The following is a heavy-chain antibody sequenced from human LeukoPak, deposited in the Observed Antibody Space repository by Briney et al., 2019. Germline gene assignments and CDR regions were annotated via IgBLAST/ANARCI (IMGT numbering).Heavy chain of an antibody. CDR1: GFTFSGSA. Sequence: GGSLRLSCAASGFTFSGSAMHWVCQASGKGLEWVGRIRSKANSYATAYAASVKGRFTISRDDSKNTAYLQMNSLKTEDTAVYYCTRVGGTTGTTGGHYYYYYYMDVWGKGTTVTVSS. D-gene: IGHD1-1*01. V-gene: IGHV3-73*01. CDR2: IRSKANSYAT. CDR3: TRVGGTTGTTGGHYYYYYYMDV. J-gene: IGHJ6*03.